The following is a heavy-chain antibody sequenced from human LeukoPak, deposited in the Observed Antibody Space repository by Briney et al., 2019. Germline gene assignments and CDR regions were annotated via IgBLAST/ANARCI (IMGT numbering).Heavy chain of an antibody. J-gene: IGHJ5*02. CDR3: AREGGSAEFDP. Sequence: GSLRLSCAASGFTFSSYAMHWVRQAPGKGLEWVAVISYDGSNKYYADSVKGRFTISRDNSKNTLYLQMNSLRAEDTAVYYCAREGGSAEFDPWGQGALVTVSS. D-gene: IGHD2-15*01. V-gene: IGHV3-30-3*01. CDR1: GFTFSSYA. CDR2: ISYDGSNK.